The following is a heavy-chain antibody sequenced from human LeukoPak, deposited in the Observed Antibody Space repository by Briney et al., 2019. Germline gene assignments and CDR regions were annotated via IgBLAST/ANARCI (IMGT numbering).Heavy chain of an antibody. CDR2: IYHSGST. J-gene: IGHJ6*02. V-gene: IGHV4-59*12. Sequence: SETLSLTCSVSGGSINSDYWNWIRQPPGKGLEWIGYIYHSGSTNYNPSLKSRATMSVDTSKNQFSLKLSSVTAADTAVYYCARRGIAAAGDPYYYYYGMDVWGQGTTVTVSS. CDR3: ARRGIAAAGDPYYYYYGMDV. D-gene: IGHD6-13*01. CDR1: GGSINSDY.